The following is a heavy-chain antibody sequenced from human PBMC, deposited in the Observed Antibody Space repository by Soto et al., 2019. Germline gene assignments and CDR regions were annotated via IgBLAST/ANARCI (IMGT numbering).Heavy chain of an antibody. CDR2: ISGSGSTI. J-gene: IGHJ4*02. V-gene: IGHV3-23*01. CDR3: AKVFYYYDSSGYYYFDY. CDR1: GFTFSSYA. Sequence: GESLKISCAASGFTFSSYAVSWVRQAPGKGPEWISSISGSGSTIYYADSVKGRFTISRDNSKNTLYLQMSSLRAEDTAVYYCAKVFYYYDSSGYYYFDYWGQGTLVTVSS. D-gene: IGHD3-22*01.